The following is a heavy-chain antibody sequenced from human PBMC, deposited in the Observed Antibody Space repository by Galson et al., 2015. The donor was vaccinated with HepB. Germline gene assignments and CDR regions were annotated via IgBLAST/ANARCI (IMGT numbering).Heavy chain of an antibody. CDR3: ARTRGYSGSYKPHFDY. V-gene: IGHV1-18*01. CDR2: ISAYNGNT. Sequence: SVKVSCKASGYTSTSYGISWVRQAPGQGLEWMGWISAYNGNTNYAQKLQGRVTMTTDTSTSTAYMELRSLRSDDTAVYYCARTRGYSGSYKPHFDYWGQGTLVTVSS. D-gene: IGHD1-26*01. J-gene: IGHJ4*02. CDR1: GYTSTSYG.